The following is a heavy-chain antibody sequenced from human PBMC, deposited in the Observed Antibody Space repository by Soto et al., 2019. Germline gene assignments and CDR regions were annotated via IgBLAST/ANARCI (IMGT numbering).Heavy chain of an antibody. CDR3: ARGLPNYSSFDS. D-gene: IGHD4-4*01. J-gene: IGHJ4*02. CDR1: GFTFSSYW. Sequence: EVQLVESGGGLVQPGESLRLSCAASGFTFSSYWMHWIRQAPGKGLVWVSRVSSDVSSTVYANSVKGRLTISRDNAKNTLYLQMNSLSDEDTAVYYCARGLPNYSSFDSWGQGTLVTVSS. CDR2: VSSDVSST. V-gene: IGHV3-74*01.